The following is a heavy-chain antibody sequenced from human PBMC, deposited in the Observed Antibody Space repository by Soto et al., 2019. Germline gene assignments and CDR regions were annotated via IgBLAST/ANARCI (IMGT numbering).Heavy chain of an antibody. Sequence: SETLSLTCTVSGGSISSGDYYWSWIRQPPGKGLEWIGYIYYSGSTYYNPSLKSRVTISVDTSKNQFSLKLSSVTAADTAVYYCARDLWDYGDYYYGMDVWGQGTTVTVSS. J-gene: IGHJ6*02. CDR3: ARDLWDYGDYYYGMDV. CDR2: IYYSGST. CDR1: GGSISSGDYY. V-gene: IGHV4-30-4*01. D-gene: IGHD4-17*01.